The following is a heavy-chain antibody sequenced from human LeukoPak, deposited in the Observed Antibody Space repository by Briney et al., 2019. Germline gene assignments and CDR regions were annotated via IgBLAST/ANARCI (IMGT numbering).Heavy chain of an antibody. Sequence: PGGSLRLSCAASGFTVSSNYMSWVRQAPGKGLEWVSAISGSGGSTYYADSVKGRFTISRDNSKNTLYLQMNSLRAEDTAVYYCAKADWSGYDYWGQGTLVTVSS. D-gene: IGHD3-3*01. CDR3: AKADWSGYDY. J-gene: IGHJ4*02. CDR2: ISGSGGST. CDR1: GFTVSSNY. V-gene: IGHV3-23*01.